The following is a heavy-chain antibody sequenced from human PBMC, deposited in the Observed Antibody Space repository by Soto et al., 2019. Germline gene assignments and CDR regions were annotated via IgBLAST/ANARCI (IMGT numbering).Heavy chain of an antibody. CDR1: GYTFTSYG. CDR2: ISAYNGNT. J-gene: IGHJ4*02. D-gene: IGHD3-3*01. Sequence: VKVSCKASGYTFTSYGISWVRQAPGQGLEWMGWISAYNGNTNYAQKLQGRVTMTTDTSTSTAYMELRSLRSDDTAVYYCARVELRFLEWPRDYWGQGTLVTVSS. CDR3: ARVELRFLEWPRDY. V-gene: IGHV1-18*01.